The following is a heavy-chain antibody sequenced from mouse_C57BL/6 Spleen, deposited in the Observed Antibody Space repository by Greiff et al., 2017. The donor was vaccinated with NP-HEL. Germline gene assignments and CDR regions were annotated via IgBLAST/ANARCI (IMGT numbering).Heavy chain of an antibody. Sequence: VQLQQPGAELVMPGASVKLSCKASGYTFTSYWMHWVKQRPGQGLEWIGEIDPSDSYTNYNQKFKGKSTLTVDKSSSTAYMQLSSLTSEDSAVYYCARGGGYGTTDYYAMDYWGQGTSVTVSS. V-gene: IGHV1-69*01. CDR1: GYTFTSYW. CDR2: IDPSDSYT. J-gene: IGHJ4*01. CDR3: ARGGGYGTTDYYAMDY. D-gene: IGHD2-1*01.